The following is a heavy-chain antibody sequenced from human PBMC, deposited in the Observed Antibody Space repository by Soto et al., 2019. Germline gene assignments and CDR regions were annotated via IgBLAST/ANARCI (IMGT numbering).Heavy chain of an antibody. D-gene: IGHD6-13*01. CDR1: GGSISSYY. CDR3: ARAGSSRAVDV. CDR2: IYYSGST. Sequence: SETLSLTCTVSGGSISSYYWSWIRQPPGKGLEWIGYIYYSGSTNYNPSLKSRVTISVDTSKNQFSLKLSSVTAAATAVYYCARAGSSRAVDVWGQGTTVTVSS. J-gene: IGHJ6*02. V-gene: IGHV4-59*01.